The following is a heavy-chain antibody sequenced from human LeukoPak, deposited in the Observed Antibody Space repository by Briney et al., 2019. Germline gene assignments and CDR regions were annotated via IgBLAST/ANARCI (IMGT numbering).Heavy chain of an antibody. CDR2: VSSSGGRT. V-gene: IGHV3-23*01. D-gene: IGHD3-22*01. CDR3: VRDFNYDTSGPFQH. J-gene: IGHJ1*01. CDR1: GFTFSSYA. Sequence: GGSLRLSCAASGFTFSSYAMSWVRQAPGKGLEWVSTVSSSGGRTYYADSVKGRFTISRDNSKNTLYLQMNSLRVEDTAVYYCVRDFNYDTSGPFQHWGQGTLVTVSS.